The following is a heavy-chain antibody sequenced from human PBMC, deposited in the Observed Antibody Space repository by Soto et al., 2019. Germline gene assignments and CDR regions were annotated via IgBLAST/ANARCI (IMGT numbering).Heavy chain of an antibody. J-gene: IGHJ6*02. CDR3: AKGAALRFLEWLFMDV. V-gene: IGHV3-43*01. Sequence: GSLRLSCAASGFTFDDYTMHWVRQAPGKGLEWVSLISWDGGSTYYADSVKGRFTISRDNSKNSLYLQMNSLRTEDTALYYCAKGAALRFLEWLFMDVWGQGTTVTVSS. CDR2: ISWDGGST. D-gene: IGHD3-3*01. CDR1: GFTFDDYT.